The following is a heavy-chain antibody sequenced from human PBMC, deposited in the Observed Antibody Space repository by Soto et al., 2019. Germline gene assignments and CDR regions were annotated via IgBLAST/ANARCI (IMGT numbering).Heavy chain of an antibody. J-gene: IGHJ4*02. V-gene: IGHV3-30*03. CDR3: TGADASGY. Sequence: QVQLVESGGCVVQPGRSLRLSCAVSGVTVSTYGMHWVRQAPGKGLEWVAVISRDGGTKYYADSVKGRFTISRDNSRNTLFLETNSLRGDDMAVYYCTGADASGYWGQGTLVTVSS. CDR2: ISRDGGTK. D-gene: IGHD2-8*02. CDR1: GVTVSTYG.